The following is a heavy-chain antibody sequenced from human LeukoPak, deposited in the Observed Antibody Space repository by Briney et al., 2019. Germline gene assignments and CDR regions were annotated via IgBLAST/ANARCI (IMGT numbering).Heavy chain of an antibody. CDR1: GGSFSGYY. CDR3: ARAEATYYNIY. V-gene: IGHV4-34*01. CDR2: INHSGST. J-gene: IGHJ4*02. Sequence: SETLSLTCAVYGGSFSGYYWSWIRQPPGKGLEWIGEINHSGSTNYNPSLKSRVTISVDTSKNQFPLKLSSVAAADTAVYYCARAEATYYNIYWGQGTLVTVSS. D-gene: IGHD3-9*01.